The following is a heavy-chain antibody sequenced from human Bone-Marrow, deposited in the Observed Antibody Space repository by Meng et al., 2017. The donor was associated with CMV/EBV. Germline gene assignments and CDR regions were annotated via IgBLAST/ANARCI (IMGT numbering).Heavy chain of an antibody. CDR2: IDYSGST. J-gene: IGHJ5*02. CDR3: AREWVVPAARISWFDP. CDR1: GSVSSGSYY. D-gene: IGHD2-2*01. Sequence: GSVSSGSYYGSWIRQPPGKGLEWIGYIDYSGSTNYNPSLKSRVTISVDTSKNQFSLKLSSVTAADTAVYYCAREWVVPAARISWFDPWGQGTLVTVSS. V-gene: IGHV4-61*01.